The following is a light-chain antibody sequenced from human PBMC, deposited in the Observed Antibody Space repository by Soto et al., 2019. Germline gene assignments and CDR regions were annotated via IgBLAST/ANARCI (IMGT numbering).Light chain of an antibody. CDR1: QCLNKW. CDR3: QQYNSYAWT. Sequence: DIQMTQFPSTLSASVGDRVTITCRASQCLNKWLAWSRQKPGNAPKLLIYKASNLESGVPSRFSCSGSGTECTLTISSLQPDDLATYYYQQYNSYAWTFGQGTKVEIK. V-gene: IGKV1-5*03. J-gene: IGKJ1*01. CDR2: KAS.